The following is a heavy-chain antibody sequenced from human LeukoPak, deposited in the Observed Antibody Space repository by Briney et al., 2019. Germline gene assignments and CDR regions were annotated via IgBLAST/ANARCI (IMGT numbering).Heavy chain of an antibody. CDR3: ARHDYGGNSAWDY. J-gene: IGHJ4*02. CDR1: GYSFTSYW. CDR2: IEPSDSYT. D-gene: IGHD4-23*01. Sequence: GESLKISCKGSGYSFTSYWISWVRQMPGKGLEWMGRIEPSDSYTNYSPSFQGHVTISADKSISTAYLQWSSLKASDTAMYYCARHDYGGNSAWDYWGQGTLVTVSS. V-gene: IGHV5-10-1*01.